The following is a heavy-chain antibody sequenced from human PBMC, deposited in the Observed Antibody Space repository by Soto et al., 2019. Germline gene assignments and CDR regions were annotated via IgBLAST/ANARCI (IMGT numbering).Heavy chain of an antibody. V-gene: IGHV5-10-1*01. CDR2: IDPSDSYT. CDR1: GYSFTSYW. CDR3: ARLPLIAAAGSNWFDP. Sequence: GESLKISCKGSGYSFTSYWISWVRQMPGKGLEWMGRIDPSDSYTNYSPSFQGHVTISADKSISTAYLQWSSLKASDTAMYYCARLPLIAAAGSNWFDPWGQGTLVTVSS. J-gene: IGHJ5*02. D-gene: IGHD6-13*01.